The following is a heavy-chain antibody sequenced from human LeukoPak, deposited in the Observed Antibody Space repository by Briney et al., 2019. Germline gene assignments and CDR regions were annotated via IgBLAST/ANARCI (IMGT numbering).Heavy chain of an antibody. CDR1: GGSFSGYY. CDR3: ARGRGYRLPITDLDY. D-gene: IGHD2-2*01. V-gene: IGHV4-34*01. Sequence: SETLSLTCAVYGGSFSGYYWSWIRQPPGKGLEWIGEINHSGSTNYNPSLKSRVTISVDTSKNQFSLKLSSVTAADTAVYYCARGRGYRLPITDLDYWGQGTLVTVSS. J-gene: IGHJ4*02. CDR2: INHSGST.